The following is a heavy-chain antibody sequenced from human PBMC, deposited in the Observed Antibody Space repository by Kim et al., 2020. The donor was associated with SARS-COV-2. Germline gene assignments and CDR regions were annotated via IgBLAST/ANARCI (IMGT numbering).Heavy chain of an antibody. V-gene: IGHV1-18*01. CDR3: ASITMVRGVDFFDP. J-gene: IGHJ5*02. D-gene: IGHD3-10*01. Sequence: AQKLQGRVTMTTDTSTSTAYMELRSLRSDDTAVYYCASITMVRGVDFFDPWGQGTLVTVSS.